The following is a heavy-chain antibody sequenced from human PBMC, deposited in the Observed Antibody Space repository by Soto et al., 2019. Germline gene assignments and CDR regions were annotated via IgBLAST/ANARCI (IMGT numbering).Heavy chain of an antibody. D-gene: IGHD3-10*01. V-gene: IGHV3-33*01. CDR3: ARERGYGSGKNWFDP. J-gene: IGHJ5*02. CDR1: GFTFSSYG. Sequence: QVQLVESGGGVVQPGRSLRLSCAASGFTFSSYGMHWVRQAPGKGLEWVAVIWYDGSNKYYADSVKGRFTISRDNSKNTLYLQMNSLRAEDTAVYYCARERGYGSGKNWFDPWGQGTLVTVSS. CDR2: IWYDGSNK.